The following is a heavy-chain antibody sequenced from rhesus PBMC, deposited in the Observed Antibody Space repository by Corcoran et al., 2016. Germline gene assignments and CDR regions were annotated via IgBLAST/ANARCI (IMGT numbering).Heavy chain of an antibody. CDR3: ARGTPFDY. CDR2: VDPVYGEI. J-gene: IGHJ4*01. Sequence: EVQLVQSGAEVKKPGASVKVSCKGSGYTFTELSMHWVRQATGKGLWWLGGVDPVYGEIIHAEKFQGRVTMTEDTSTDTAYMELSSLRSEDTAVYYCARGTPFDYWGQGVLVTVSS. CDR1: GYTFTELS. V-gene: IGHV1-156*01.